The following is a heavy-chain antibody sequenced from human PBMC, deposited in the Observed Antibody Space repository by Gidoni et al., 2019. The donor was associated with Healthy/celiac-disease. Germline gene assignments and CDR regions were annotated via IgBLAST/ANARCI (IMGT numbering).Heavy chain of an antibody. J-gene: IGHJ4*02. Sequence: GWIRQPPGKGLEWFGSIDYSGSTYSNPSLKSRVTISVDTSKNQFSLKLSSVTAADAAVYYCARLDYYGSGSYPHYFDYLGQGTLVTVSS. D-gene: IGHD3-10*01. CDR2: IDYSGST. V-gene: IGHV4-39*01. CDR3: ARLDYYGSGSYPHYFDY.